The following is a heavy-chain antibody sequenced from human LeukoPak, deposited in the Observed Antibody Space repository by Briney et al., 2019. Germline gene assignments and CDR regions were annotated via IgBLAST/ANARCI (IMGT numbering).Heavy chain of an antibody. CDR1: GFTFSSYE. J-gene: IGHJ6*03. CDR2: ISGSGGST. D-gene: IGHD6-13*01. Sequence: PGGSLRLSCAASGFTFSSYEMNWVRQAPGKGLEWVSAISGSGGSTYYADSVKGRFTISRDNSKNTLYLQMNSLRAEDTAIYYCAKGAYSSTWYGYYYYMDVWGKGTTVTISS. CDR3: AKGAYSSTWYGYYYYMDV. V-gene: IGHV3-23*01.